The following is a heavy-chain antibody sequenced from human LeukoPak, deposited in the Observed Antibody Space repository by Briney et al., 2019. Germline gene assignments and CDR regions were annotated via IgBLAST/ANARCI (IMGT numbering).Heavy chain of an antibody. J-gene: IGHJ4*02. Sequence: GGSLRLSCAASGFTFSSYGMHWVRQAPGKGLEWVAVIWYDGSNKYYADSVKGRFTISRDNSKNTLYLQMNSLRAEDTAVYYCARGPPGVRGQYRYFFDYWGQGTLVPVSS. V-gene: IGHV3-33*01. CDR3: ARGPPGVRGQYRYFFDY. D-gene: IGHD3-10*01. CDR2: IWYDGSNK. CDR1: GFTFSSYG.